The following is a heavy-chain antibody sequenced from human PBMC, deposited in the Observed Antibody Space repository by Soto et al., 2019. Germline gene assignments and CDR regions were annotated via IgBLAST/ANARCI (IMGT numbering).Heavy chain of an antibody. CDR1: GFTFSSYG. CDR2: ISDDGSNK. CDR3: AKDQTHAFDI. J-gene: IGHJ3*02. Sequence: QVQLVESGGGVVQPGRSLRLSCAASGFTFSSYGMYWVRQAPGKGLEWVAVISDDGSNKYYADSVKGRFTISRDNSKNTLYLQMNSLRVEDTAVYYCAKDQTHAFDIWSQGTVVTVSS. V-gene: IGHV3-30*18.